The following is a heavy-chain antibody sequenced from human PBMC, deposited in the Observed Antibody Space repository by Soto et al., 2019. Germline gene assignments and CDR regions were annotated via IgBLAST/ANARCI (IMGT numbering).Heavy chain of an antibody. V-gene: IGHV4-39*01. Sequence: SETLSLTCTVSGGSISSSSYYWGWIRQPPGKGLEWIGSIYYSGSTYYNPSLKSRVTISVDTSKNQFSLKLSSVTAADTAVYYCARINYDFWSGYYYGGYFDYWGQGTLVTVSS. CDR3: ARINYDFWSGYYYGGYFDY. CDR1: GGSISSSSYY. CDR2: IYYSGST. D-gene: IGHD3-3*01. J-gene: IGHJ4*02.